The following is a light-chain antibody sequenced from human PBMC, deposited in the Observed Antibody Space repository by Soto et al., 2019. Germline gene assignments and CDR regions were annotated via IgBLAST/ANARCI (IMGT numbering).Light chain of an antibody. CDR2: EAS. J-gene: IGKJ2*01. V-gene: IGKV3-11*01. CDR3: QQRTNWPPYT. Sequence: EIVLTQSPATLSLSPGERATLSCRASQSINTYLAWYQQRPGQVPRLLIYEASNRATGIPGRFSGSGSVKDFTLTISSLEFEDSAVYYCQQRTNWPPYTFGQGTKLEIK. CDR1: QSINTY.